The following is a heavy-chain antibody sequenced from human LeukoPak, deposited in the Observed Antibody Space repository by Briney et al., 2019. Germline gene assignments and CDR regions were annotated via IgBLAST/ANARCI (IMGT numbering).Heavy chain of an antibody. J-gene: IGHJ4*02. V-gene: IGHV3-66*01. CDR1: GFTVSSNY. CDR2: IYSGGST. D-gene: IGHD6-13*01. Sequence: TGGSLRLSCAASGFTVSSNYMSWVRQAPGKGLEWVSVIYSGGSTYYADSVKGRFTISRDNSKNTLYLQMNSLRAEDTAVYYCAREAAGIFGYWGQGTLVTVSS. CDR3: AREAAGIFGY.